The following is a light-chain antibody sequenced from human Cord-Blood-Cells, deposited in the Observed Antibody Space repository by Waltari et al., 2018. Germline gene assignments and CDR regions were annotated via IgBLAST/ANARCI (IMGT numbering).Light chain of an antibody. J-gene: IGKJ4*01. Sequence: EIVLTQSPATLSLSPGERAPPSCRASQSVSSYLAMSQPKPGQAPRLLIDDASNRATGIPARFSGSGSGTDFTLTISSLEPEDFAVYYCQQRSNLPLTFGGGTKVEIK. CDR3: QQRSNLPLT. CDR2: DAS. CDR1: QSVSSY. V-gene: IGKV3-11*01.